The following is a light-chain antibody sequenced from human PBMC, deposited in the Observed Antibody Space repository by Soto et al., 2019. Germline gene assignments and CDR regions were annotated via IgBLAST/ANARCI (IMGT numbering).Light chain of an antibody. Sequence: QSVLTQPASLSGSPGQSITISCTGTSSDVGSYNLVSWYQQHPGKAPKLMIYEVSKRPSGVSNRFSGSKSGNTASLTISGLQAEDEADYYCCSYAGSSTAWVFGGGTKLTVL. CDR2: EVS. CDR1: SSDVGSYNL. V-gene: IGLV2-23*02. CDR3: CSYAGSSTAWV. J-gene: IGLJ3*02.